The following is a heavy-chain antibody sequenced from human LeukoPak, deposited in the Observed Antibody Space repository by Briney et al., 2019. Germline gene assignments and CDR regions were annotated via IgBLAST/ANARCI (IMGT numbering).Heavy chain of an antibody. CDR3: ARSTSYQLLSDYYYYYMDV. D-gene: IGHD2-2*01. Sequence: PSETLSLTCTVSGGSISSYYWSWIRQPPGKGLEWIGYIYYSGSTNYNPSLKSRVTISVDTSKNQFSLKLSSETAADTAVYYCARSTSYQLLSDYYYYYMDVWGQGTMVTVSS. J-gene: IGHJ6*03. CDR1: GGSISSYY. V-gene: IGHV4-59*12. CDR2: IYYSGST.